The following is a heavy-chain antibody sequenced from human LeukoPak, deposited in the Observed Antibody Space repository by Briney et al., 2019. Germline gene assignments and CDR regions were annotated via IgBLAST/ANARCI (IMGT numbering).Heavy chain of an antibody. V-gene: IGHV4-59*01. CDR3: ASADSSGHVGY. Sequence: SETLSLTCTVSGGSISSYYWSWIRQPPGKGLVWIGYIYYSGSTNYNPSLKSRVTISVDTSKNQFSLKLSSVTAADTAVYYCASADSSGHVGYWGQGTLVTVSS. J-gene: IGHJ4*02. CDR1: GGSISSYY. CDR2: IYYSGST. D-gene: IGHD3-22*01.